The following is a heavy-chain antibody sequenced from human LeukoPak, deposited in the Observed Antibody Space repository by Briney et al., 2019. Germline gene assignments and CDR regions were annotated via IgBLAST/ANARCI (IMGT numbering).Heavy chain of an antibody. Sequence: SQTLSLTCTVSGDSISSGNYYWSWIRQPAGKGLEWIGRIYTSGNTNYNPSLKSRVTISVDTSKNQFSLKLTSVTAADTALYYCARGPYKYDGSGAFDIWGQGTMVTVSS. D-gene: IGHD3-22*01. J-gene: IGHJ3*02. CDR2: IYTSGNT. V-gene: IGHV4-61*02. CDR3: ARGPYKYDGSGAFDI. CDR1: GDSISSGNYY.